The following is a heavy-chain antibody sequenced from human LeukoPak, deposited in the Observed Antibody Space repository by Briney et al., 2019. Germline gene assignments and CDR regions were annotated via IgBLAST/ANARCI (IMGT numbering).Heavy chain of an antibody. J-gene: IGHJ5*02. D-gene: IGHD2-21*02. CDR1: GGSISSYY. V-gene: IGHV4-59*08. CDR3: ARQSYCTGDCYSNWFDP. CDR2: VYSSGTT. Sequence: SETLSLTCTVSGGSISSYYWSWIRQPPGKGLEWIGYVYSSGTTDYNPSLKSRVTISVDTSKNQFSLKLSSVTAADTAVYYCARQSYCTGDCYSNWFDPWGQGTLVIVSS.